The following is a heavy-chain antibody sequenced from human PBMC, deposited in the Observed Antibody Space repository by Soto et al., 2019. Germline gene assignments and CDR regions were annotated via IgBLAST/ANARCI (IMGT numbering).Heavy chain of an antibody. Sequence: EVQLLESGGGLVQPGGSLRLSCEVSGFTFSNYAMSWVRQAPGKGLEWVSVISGSGGSTYYADSLKGRFTISRDNSKSTLYLQMNSLRAEDTAVYYCANYDFWSASYTDYWGQGTLVTVSS. V-gene: IGHV3-23*01. CDR2: ISGSGGST. CDR3: ANYDFWSASYTDY. CDR1: GFTFSNYA. D-gene: IGHD3-3*01. J-gene: IGHJ4*02.